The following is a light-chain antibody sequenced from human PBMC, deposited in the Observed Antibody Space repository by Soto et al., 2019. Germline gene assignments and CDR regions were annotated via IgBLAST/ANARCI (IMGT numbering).Light chain of an antibody. J-gene: IGLJ2*01. V-gene: IGLV2-14*01. CDR2: DVS. Sequence: QSALTQPASVSGSPGQSITISCTGTSSDVGGYNYVSWYQQHPGKAPKLMIYDVSNRPSGVSNRFSGSKSGNTASLTMSGLQAEDEADYYCSSYTSSSTLEGVVFGGGTKVTVL. CDR1: SSDVGGYNY. CDR3: SSYTSSSTLEGVV.